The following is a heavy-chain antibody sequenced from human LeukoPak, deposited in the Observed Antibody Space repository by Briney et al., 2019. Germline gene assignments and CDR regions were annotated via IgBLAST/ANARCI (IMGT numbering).Heavy chain of an antibody. D-gene: IGHD2-2*01. CDR1: DYTVTDFY. CDR3: ATGERLVPAAMWFDY. CDR2: INRRSGGR. Sequence: ASVKVSCKASDYTVTDFYMHWVRQAPGQRLEWMGWINRRSGGRSYAQRFQGRVTMTRDTSISTAYMELSRLRSDDTAVYYCATGERLVPAAMWFDYWGQGTLVIVSS. V-gene: IGHV1-2*02. J-gene: IGHJ4*02.